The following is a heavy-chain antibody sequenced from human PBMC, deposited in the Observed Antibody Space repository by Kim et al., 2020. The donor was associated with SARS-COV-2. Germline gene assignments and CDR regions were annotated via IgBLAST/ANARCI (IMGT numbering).Heavy chain of an antibody. CDR3: ARGSGGAYGAVYN. D-gene: IGHD3-3*01. Sequence: GGSLRLSCAASGFSFSNYWMHWVRQAPGKGLVWVSRISDDGSSTTYADSVKGRFTISRDNAENTLYLQMNSLRPEDTAVYSCARGSGGAYGAVYNWGQGTLVTVSS. CDR2: ISDDGSST. V-gene: IGHV3-74*01. J-gene: IGHJ4*02. CDR1: GFSFSNYW.